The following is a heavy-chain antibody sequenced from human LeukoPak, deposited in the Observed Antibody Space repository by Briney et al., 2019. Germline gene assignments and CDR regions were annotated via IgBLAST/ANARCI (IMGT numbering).Heavy chain of an antibody. CDR1: GGSFSGYY. J-gene: IGHJ4*02. D-gene: IGHD3-22*01. CDR3: ARSAYYYDSSAHFDY. CDR2: INHSGST. V-gene: IGHV4-34*01. Sequence: SETLSLTCAVSGGSFSGYYWSWIRQPPGKGLEWIGEINHSGSTNYNPSLKSRVTISVDTSKNQFSLKLSSVTAADTAVYYCARSAYYYDSSAHFDYWGQGTLVTVSS.